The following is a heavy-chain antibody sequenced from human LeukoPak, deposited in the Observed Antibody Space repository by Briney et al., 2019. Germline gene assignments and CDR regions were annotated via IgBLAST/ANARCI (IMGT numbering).Heavy chain of an antibody. CDR1: GYSFTRYW. Sequence: PGESLKISCKGSGYSFTRYWIGWVRQMPGKGLEWMGIIYPGDSDTRYSPSFQGQVTISADKSISTAYLQWSSLKASDTAMYYCERQVSSSSFYVFDYWGQGTLVTVSS. V-gene: IGHV5-51*01. D-gene: IGHD6-13*01. CDR2: IYPGDSDT. CDR3: ERQVSSSSFYVFDY. J-gene: IGHJ4*02.